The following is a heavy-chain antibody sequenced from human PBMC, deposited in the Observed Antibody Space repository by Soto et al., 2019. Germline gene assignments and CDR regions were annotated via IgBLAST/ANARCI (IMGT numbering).Heavy chain of an antibody. CDR2: ISPMFGGA. J-gene: IGHJ4*02. CDR1: GGTFNTYA. Sequence: QVQLVQAGAEMKKPGSSVKVSCQSSGGTFNTYAMNWVRQAPGQGTEWMGDISPMFGGANYAPKFQGRVTITSDESTATSYLQFSSLKSEDTALYFCAREVQVHTPAFVYWGQGTLVTVSS. CDR3: AREVQVHTPAFVY. D-gene: IGHD3-10*01. V-gene: IGHV1-69*19.